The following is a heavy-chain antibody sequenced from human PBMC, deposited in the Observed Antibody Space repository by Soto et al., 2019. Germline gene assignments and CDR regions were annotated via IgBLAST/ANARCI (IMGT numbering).Heavy chain of an antibody. J-gene: IGHJ4*02. Sequence: SLRLSCSASGFIFSESTIYWVRQVPGKGLEAISAVSTSGRSTYYADSVKDRFTISRDNSKNTLFLQMGSLRPEDTAIYYCVKQAHGLDGVAFDYWGQGSQVTVSS. V-gene: IGHV3-64D*06. CDR2: VSTSGRST. CDR3: VKQAHGLDGVAFDY. D-gene: IGHD2-15*01. CDR1: GFIFSEST.